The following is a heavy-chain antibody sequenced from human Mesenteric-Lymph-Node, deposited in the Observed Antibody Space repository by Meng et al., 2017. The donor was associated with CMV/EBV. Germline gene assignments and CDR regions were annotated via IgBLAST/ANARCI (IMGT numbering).Heavy chain of an antibody. J-gene: IGHJ6*02. Sequence: GESLKISCAASGFTFSSYSMHWVRQAPGKGLEWVAVMSPDGTNRYYADSVQGRLTISRDNSKNTLYLQMNSLREEDTAVYYCARDGGDYSDFWGGNQRNYYYYGMDVWGQGATVTVSS. CDR2: MSPDGTNR. CDR1: GFTFSSYS. V-gene: IGHV3-30*04. D-gene: IGHD3-3*01. CDR3: ARDGGDYSDFWGGNQRNYYYYGMDV.